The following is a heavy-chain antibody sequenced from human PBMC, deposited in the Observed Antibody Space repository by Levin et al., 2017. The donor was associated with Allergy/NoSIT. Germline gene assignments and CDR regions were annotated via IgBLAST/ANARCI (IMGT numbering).Heavy chain of an antibody. CDR3: GGLCDSSRCSDKYYYGMDV. CDR1: GASINSNAYY. CDR2: IYFSGNT. Sequence: SETLSLTCTVSGASINSNAYYWGWIRQSPGKGLEWMASIYFSGNTYYNPSLQNRGTITADMSKNLISLSLRSVTAADTAVYYCGGLCDSSRCSDKYYYGMDVWGHGTAVTVSS. D-gene: IGHD3-22*01. V-gene: IGHV4-39*01. J-gene: IGHJ6*02.